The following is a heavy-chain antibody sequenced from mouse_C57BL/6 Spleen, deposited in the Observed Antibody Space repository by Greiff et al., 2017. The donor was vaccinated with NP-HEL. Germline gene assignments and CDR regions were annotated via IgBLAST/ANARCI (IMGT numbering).Heavy chain of an antibody. Sequence: QVQLKQPGAELVRPGSSVKLSCKASGYTFTSYWMHWVKQRPIQGLEWIGNIDPSDSETHYNQKFKDKATLTVDKSSSTAYMQLSSLTSEDSAVYYCARGITGYFDYWGQGTTLTVSS. CDR2: IDPSDSET. D-gene: IGHD4-1*01. J-gene: IGHJ2*01. V-gene: IGHV1-52*01. CDR3: ARGITGYFDY. CDR1: GYTFTSYW.